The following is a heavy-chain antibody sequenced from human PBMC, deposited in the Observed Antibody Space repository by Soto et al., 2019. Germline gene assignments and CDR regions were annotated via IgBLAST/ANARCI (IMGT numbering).Heavy chain of an antibody. D-gene: IGHD2-2*01. Sequence: SETLSLTCAVYGGSFSGYYWSWIRQPPGKGLEWIGEINHSGSTNYNPSLKSRVTISVDTSKNQFSLKLSSVTAADTAVYYCARGGVGCSSTSCYDAFDIWGQGTMVTVS. V-gene: IGHV4-34*01. CDR3: ARGGVGCSSTSCYDAFDI. CDR2: INHSGST. CDR1: GGSFSGYY. J-gene: IGHJ3*02.